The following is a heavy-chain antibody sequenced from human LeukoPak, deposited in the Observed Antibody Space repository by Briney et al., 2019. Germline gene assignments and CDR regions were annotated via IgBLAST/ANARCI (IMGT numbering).Heavy chain of an antibody. CDR3: ASGYSSIDY. CDR2: IKQDGSEK. Sequence: GGSLRLSCAASGFTFSSYWVSWVRQAPGKGLEWVANIKQDGSEKYYVDSVKGRFTISRDNAKNSLYLQMNSLRAEDTAVYYCASGYSSIDYWGQGTLVTVSS. J-gene: IGHJ4*02. CDR1: GFTFSSYW. D-gene: IGHD5-18*01. V-gene: IGHV3-7*01.